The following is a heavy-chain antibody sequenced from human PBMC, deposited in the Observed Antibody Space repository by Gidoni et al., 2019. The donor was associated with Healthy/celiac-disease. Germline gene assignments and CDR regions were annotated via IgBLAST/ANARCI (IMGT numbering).Heavy chain of an antibody. CDR1: GFTFSSYA. J-gene: IGHJ3*02. CDR2: ISYDGSNK. CDR3: ARDTHYCSSTSCYFGNAFDI. D-gene: IGHD2-2*01. V-gene: IGHV3-30*04. Sequence: QVQLVESGGGVVQPGGSLRLSCAASGFTFSSYAMHWVRQAPGKGLEWVAVISYDGSNKYYADSVKGRFTISRDNSKNTLYLQMNSLRAEDTAVYYCARDTHYCSSTSCYFGNAFDIWGQGTMVTVSS.